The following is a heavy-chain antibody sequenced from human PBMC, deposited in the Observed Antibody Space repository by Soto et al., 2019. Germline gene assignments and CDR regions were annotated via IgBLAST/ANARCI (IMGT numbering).Heavy chain of an antibody. CDR2: ISPKSTYR. CDR3: VRGGGGGLFEH. J-gene: IGHJ4*02. Sequence: QVHLVESGGGLVKPGGSLRLSCPTSGFPFSDYYMSWIRQAPGKGLEWLSHISPKSTYRNYADSVKGRFTISRDNTKSSLFLQMNSLGVEDTAVYYCVRGGGGGLFEHWGQGVLVTVPS. V-gene: IGHV3-11*06. D-gene: IGHD2-21*01. CDR1: GFPFSDYY.